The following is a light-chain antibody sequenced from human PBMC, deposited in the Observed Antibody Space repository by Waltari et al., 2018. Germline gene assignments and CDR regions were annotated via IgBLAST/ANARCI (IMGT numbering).Light chain of an antibody. CDR3: QQTYSTPFCT. CDR1: QSISGY. CDR2: AAS. V-gene: IGKV1-39*01. J-gene: IGKJ3*01. Sequence: DIQMNQSPSSLSASLGDTVTLTCRASQSISGYLHWYQQRPGKAPKLLIDAASNLQSGVPSRFSVSGFGTEFTLTISSLLPEDFATYYCQQTYSTPFCTFGPGTKVDIK.